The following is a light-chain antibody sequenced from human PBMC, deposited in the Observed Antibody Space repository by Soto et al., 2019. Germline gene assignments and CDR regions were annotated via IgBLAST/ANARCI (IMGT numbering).Light chain of an antibody. CDR2: TAS. CDR3: QQTYSTPRT. V-gene: IGKV1-39*01. Sequence: DVQMTQSPSSLSASVGDRVTITCRASQSISNYLNWYQQTPGKAPKLLIYTASSLQTGVPSRFSGSGSGTDFTLTISSLHPEDFATYYCQQTYSTPRTFGQGTKVEF. CDR1: QSISNY. J-gene: IGKJ1*01.